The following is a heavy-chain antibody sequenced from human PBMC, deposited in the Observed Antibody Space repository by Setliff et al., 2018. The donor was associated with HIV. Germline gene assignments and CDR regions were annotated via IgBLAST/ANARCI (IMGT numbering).Heavy chain of an antibody. Sequence: PSETLSLPCNVSGGAISSSSYYWFWIRQPPGKGLEWIGSIRSSGDTYYNPSLQSRVIISVDTSNNQISLKLTSVTAADTAVYYCTIPASSLAPNWGRGTQVTVSS. CDR2: IRSSGDT. CDR3: TIPASSLAPN. CDR1: GGAISSSSYY. V-gene: IGHV4-39*01. J-gene: IGHJ4*02.